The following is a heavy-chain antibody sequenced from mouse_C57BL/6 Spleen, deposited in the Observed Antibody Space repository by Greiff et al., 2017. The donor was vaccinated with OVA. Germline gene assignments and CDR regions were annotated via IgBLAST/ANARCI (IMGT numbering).Heavy chain of an antibody. J-gene: IGHJ4*01. Sequence: EVKLMESGGGLVQSGRSLRLSCATSGFTFSDFYMEWVRQAPGKGLEWIAASRNKANDYQTAYSASVKGRFIVSRDTSQSILYLQMNAMRAEDTAIYYCTRGGNWGGDMDYWGQGTSVTVSS. D-gene: IGHD4-1*01. CDR3: TRGGNWGGDMDY. CDR1: GFTFSDFY. V-gene: IGHV7-1*01. CDR2: SRNKANDYQT.